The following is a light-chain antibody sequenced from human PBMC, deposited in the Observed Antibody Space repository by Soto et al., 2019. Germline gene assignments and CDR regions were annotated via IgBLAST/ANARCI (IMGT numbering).Light chain of an antibody. J-gene: IGKJ5*01. V-gene: IGKV3-11*01. CDR2: DAS. CDR1: QSVNNF. CDR3: QQRNDWPLT. Sequence: EVVLTQSPATLSLSPGDRATLSCRASQSVNNFLAWYQQKPGQTPRLLIYDASKRATGIPGRFSGSGSGTDFTLTISSLEPEDFAVYYCQQRNDWPLTFGQGTRLEIK.